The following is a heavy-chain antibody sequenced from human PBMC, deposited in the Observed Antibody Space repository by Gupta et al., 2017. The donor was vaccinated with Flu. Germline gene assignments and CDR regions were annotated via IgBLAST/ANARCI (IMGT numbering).Heavy chain of an antibody. J-gene: IGHJ6*02. Sequence: QVQLQQWGAGLLKPSETLSLTCAVYGGSFSGYYWSWIRQPPGKGLEWIGEINHSGSTNYNPSLKSRVTISVDTSKNQFSLKLSSVTAADTAVYYCARVPNYYGMDVWGQGTTVTVSS. CDR2: INHSGST. CDR3: ARVPNYYGMDV. V-gene: IGHV4-34*01. CDR1: GGSFSGYY.